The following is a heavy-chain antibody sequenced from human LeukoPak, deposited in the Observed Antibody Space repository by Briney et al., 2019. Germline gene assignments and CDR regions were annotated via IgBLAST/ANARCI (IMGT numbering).Heavy chain of an antibody. CDR3: ARFSRGSGKEAFDI. CDR2: IYYSGST. Sequence: SETLSLTCTVSGGSISSSSYYWGWIRQPPGKGLEWIGSIYYSGSTYYNPSLKSRVTKSVDTSKNQFSLKLSSVTAADTAVYYCARFSRGSGKEAFDIWGQGTMVTVSS. V-gene: IGHV4-39*07. D-gene: IGHD3-10*01. J-gene: IGHJ3*02. CDR1: GGSISSSSYY.